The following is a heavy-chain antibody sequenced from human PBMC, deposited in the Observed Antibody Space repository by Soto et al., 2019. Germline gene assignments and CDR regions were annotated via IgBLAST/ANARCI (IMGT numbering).Heavy chain of an antibody. CDR1: GFTFSSYA. J-gene: IGHJ4*02. CDR2: ISYDGSNK. D-gene: IGHD6-19*01. CDR3: ARDLYSSAWYEFDY. V-gene: IGHV3-30-3*01. Sequence: PGGSLRLSCAASGFTFSSYAMHWVRQAPGKGLEWVAVISYDGSNKYYADSVKGRFTISRDNSKNTLYLQMNSLRAEDTAVYYCARDLYSSAWYEFDYWGQRTLVTVSS.